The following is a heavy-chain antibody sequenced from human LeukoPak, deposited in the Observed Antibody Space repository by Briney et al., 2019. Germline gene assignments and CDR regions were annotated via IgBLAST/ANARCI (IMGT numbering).Heavy chain of an antibody. CDR3: AREYSSSFWLPDY. CDR2: ISYDGSNK. V-gene: IGHV3-30-3*01. J-gene: IGHJ4*02. D-gene: IGHD6-6*01. CDR1: GFTFSSYA. Sequence: PGGSLRLSCAASGFTFSSYAMHWVRQAPGRGLEWVAVISYDGSNKYYADSVKGRFTISRDNSKNTLYLQMNSLRAEDTAVYYCAREYSSSFWLPDYWGQGTLVTVSS.